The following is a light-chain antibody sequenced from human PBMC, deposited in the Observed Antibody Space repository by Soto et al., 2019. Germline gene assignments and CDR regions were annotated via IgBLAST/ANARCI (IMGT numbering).Light chain of an antibody. CDR2: EVS. Sequence: QSVLTQPASVSGSPGQSITISCTGSSSDVGSYNYVSWYQHHPGKAPKLMIYEVSHRPSGDSNRFSGSKSGNTASLSISGLQAEDEADYYCNSHTSSGFRVFGTGTKLTVL. J-gene: IGLJ1*01. CDR3: NSHTSSGFRV. V-gene: IGLV2-14*01. CDR1: SSDVGSYNY.